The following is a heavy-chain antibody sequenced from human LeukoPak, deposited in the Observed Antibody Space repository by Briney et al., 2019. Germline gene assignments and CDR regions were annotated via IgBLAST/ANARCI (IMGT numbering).Heavy chain of an antibody. CDR2: IYSGGST. CDR1: GFTVSSNY. V-gene: IGHV3-66*01. J-gene: IGHJ6*02. Sequence: PGGSLRLSCAASGFTVSSNYMSWVRQAPGKGLEWVSVIYSGGSTYYADSVKGRFTISRDNSKNTLYLQMNSLRAEDTAVYYCARESLPRGFFSGGVITPALGYCYGMDVWGQGTTVTVSS. D-gene: IGHD3-10*01. CDR3: ARESLPRGFFSGGVITPALGYCYGMDV.